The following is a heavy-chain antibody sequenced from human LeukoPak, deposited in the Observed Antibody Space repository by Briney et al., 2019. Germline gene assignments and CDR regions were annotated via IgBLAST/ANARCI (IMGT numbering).Heavy chain of an antibody. CDR3: ARDWVGPRDSEY. D-gene: IGHD6-6*01. V-gene: IGHV4-30-4*01. CDR2: IYYSGST. CDR1: GGSISSGDYY. J-gene: IGHJ4*02. Sequence: PSETLSLTCNVSGGSISSGDYYWSWIRQTPGKGLEWIGYIYYSGSTYYNPSLKSRVTISVDTSKNQFSLKLNSVTAADTAVYYCARDWVGPRDSEYWGQGNLVTVSS.